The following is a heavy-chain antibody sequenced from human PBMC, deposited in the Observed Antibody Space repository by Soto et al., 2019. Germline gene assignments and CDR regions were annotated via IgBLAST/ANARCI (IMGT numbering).Heavy chain of an antibody. CDR2: IDPSDSYT. J-gene: IGHJ6*02. V-gene: IGHV5-10-1*01. CDR3: ASPVGSFGYSSSWHGTERLYYYYYGMDV. Sequence: PGESLKISCKGSGYSFTSYWISWVRQMPGKGLEWMGRIDPSDSYTNYSPSFQGHVTISADKSISTAYLQWSSLKASDTAMYYCASPVGSFGYSSSWHGTERLYYYYYGMDVWRQGTTVTVSS. D-gene: IGHD6-13*01. CDR1: GYSFTSYW.